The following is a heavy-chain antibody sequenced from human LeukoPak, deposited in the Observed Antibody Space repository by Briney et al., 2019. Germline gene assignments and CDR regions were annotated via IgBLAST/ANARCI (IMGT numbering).Heavy chain of an antibody. V-gene: IGHV1-46*01. J-gene: IGHJ5*02. CDR2: INPSGGST. CDR1: GYTFTSYY. CDR3: ARDGNYYDSSGYYPYNWFDP. D-gene: IGHD3-22*01. Sequence: ASVKVSCKASGYTFTSYYMHCVRQAPGHGLEWMGIINPSGGSTSYAQKFQGSVTMTRDTSTSTVYMELSSLRSEDTAVYYCARDGNYYDSSGYYPYNWFDPWGQGTLVTVSS.